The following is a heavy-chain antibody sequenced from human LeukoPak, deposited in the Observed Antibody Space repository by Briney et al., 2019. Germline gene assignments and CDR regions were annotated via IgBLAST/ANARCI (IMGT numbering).Heavy chain of an antibody. D-gene: IGHD3-10*01. J-gene: IGHJ4*02. Sequence: GGSLRLSCAASRFTFSNYAMTWVRQAPGKGLEWVSAISGGVGSTYYADSVKGRFTISRDNSKNTVHLQMNSLRAEDTAVYYCARDQGYYASGSYFDQWGQGTLVAVSS. CDR3: ARDQGYYASGSYFDQ. CDR2: ISGGVGST. V-gene: IGHV3-23*01. CDR1: RFTFSNYA.